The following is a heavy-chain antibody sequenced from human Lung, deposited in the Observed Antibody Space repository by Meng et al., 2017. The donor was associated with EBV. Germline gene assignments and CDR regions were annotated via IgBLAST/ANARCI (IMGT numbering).Heavy chain of an antibody. Sequence: QVKWLKAGGGVKRPGSSVRDACRASRGTFRSDGVSWVPQPRGEGIGWMEALIAMVAAPHDAQKFQGRVTIIADDSTNTHSMELNSLRSEDTAMYYGASESGWGFTSDYWGQGTLVTVSS. CDR1: RGTFRSDG. CDR2: LIAMVAAP. V-gene: IGHV1-69*12. J-gene: IGHJ4*02. D-gene: IGHD3-10*01. CDR3: ASESGWGFTSDY.